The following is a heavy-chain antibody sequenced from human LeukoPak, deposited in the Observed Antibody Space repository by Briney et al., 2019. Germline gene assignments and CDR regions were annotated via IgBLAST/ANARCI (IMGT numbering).Heavy chain of an antibody. Sequence: GGSLRLSCAASGFTFSSYGIHWVRQAPGKGLEWVAVIWYDGSNKYYADSGKGRFTISRDNSKNTLYLQMNSLRAEDTAVYYCASQAVDSSGYTFDYWGQGTLVTVSS. D-gene: IGHD3-22*01. CDR1: GFTFSSYG. J-gene: IGHJ4*02. V-gene: IGHV3-33*01. CDR3: ASQAVDSSGYTFDY. CDR2: IWYDGSNK.